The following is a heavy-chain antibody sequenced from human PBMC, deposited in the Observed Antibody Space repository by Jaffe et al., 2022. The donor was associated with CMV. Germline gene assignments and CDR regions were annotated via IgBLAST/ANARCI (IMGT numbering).Heavy chain of an antibody. Sequence: EVQLVESGGGLVQPGGSLRLSCAASGFTFSSYWMSWVRQAPGKGLEWVANIKQDGSEKYYVDSVKGRFTISRDNAKNSLYLQMNSLRAEDTAVYYCARGIDYYDSSGYYYVTDYGMDVWGQGTTVTVSS. V-gene: IGHV3-7*01. D-gene: IGHD3-22*01. CDR3: ARGIDYYDSSGYYYVTDYGMDV. CDR2: IKQDGSEK. J-gene: IGHJ6*02. CDR1: GFTFSSYW.